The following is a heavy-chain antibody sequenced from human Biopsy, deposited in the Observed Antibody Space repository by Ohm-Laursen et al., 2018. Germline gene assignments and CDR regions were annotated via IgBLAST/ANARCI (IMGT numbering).Heavy chain of an antibody. CDR3: ARGVPHYDGSGFPLAGYWYFDL. D-gene: IGHD3-22*01. Sequence: TLSLTCPVSGGPIGGGEYYWNWIRQHPGKGLEWIGLISYSGTTFYNPSLESLLTISIDTSKNHFSLNLRSVTAADTAVYYCARGVPHYDGSGFPLAGYWYFDLWGRGTLVTVSS. CDR1: GGPIGGGEYY. V-gene: IGHV4-31*01. J-gene: IGHJ2*01. CDR2: ISYSGTT.